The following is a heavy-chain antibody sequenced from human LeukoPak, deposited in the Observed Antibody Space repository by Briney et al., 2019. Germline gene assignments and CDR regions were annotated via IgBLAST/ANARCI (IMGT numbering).Heavy chain of an antibody. J-gene: IGHJ4*02. V-gene: IGHV3-21*01. CDR2: ISSSNNYI. CDR3: ARRSPNYYFDY. CDR1: GFTFGNYN. Sequence: GGSLRLSCAASGFTFGNYNMNWVRQAPGKGLEWVSSISSSNNYIYYADSVKGRFTISRDNAKNSLYLQMNSLRAEDTAVYYCARRSPNYYFDYWGQGTPVTVSS.